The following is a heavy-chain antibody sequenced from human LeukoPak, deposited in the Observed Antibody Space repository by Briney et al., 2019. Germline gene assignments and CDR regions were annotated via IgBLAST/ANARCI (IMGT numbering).Heavy chain of an antibody. V-gene: IGHV1-2*02. D-gene: IGHD3-16*01. CDR1: GYTFTGYY. J-gene: IGHJ4*02. CDR2: INPNSGGT. CDR3: ATLYELAY. Sequence: ASVKVSCKASGYTFTGYYMHWVRQAPGQGLEWMGWINPNSGGTNYAQKFQGRVTMTEDTSTDTAYMELSSLRSEDTAVYYCATLYELAYWGQGTLVTVSS.